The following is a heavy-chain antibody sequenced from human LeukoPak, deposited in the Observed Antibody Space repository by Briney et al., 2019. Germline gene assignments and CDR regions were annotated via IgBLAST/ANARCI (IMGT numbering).Heavy chain of an antibody. CDR1: GYTFTGYY. J-gene: IGHJ5*02. V-gene: IGHV1-2*02. Sequence: ASVKVSCKASGYTFTGYYMHWVRQAPGQGLEWMGWINPNSGGTNYAQKFQGRVTMTRDTSISTAYMELSRLRSDDTAVYYCARDFELLWFGELSYPWGQGTLVTVSS. CDR3: ARDFELLWFGELSYP. CDR2: INPNSGGT. D-gene: IGHD3-10*01.